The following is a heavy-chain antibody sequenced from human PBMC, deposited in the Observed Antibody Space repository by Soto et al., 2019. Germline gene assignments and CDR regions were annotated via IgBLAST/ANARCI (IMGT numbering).Heavy chain of an antibody. Sequence: GASVKVSCKASGYSLTEYYLHWVRQAPGQGLEWMGWINPTTGGTTYAQKFEGRVTMTRDRSVNTAYMELSRLGSDDTALYFCARASCSPLPVYAPPGFWRQVILVTASS. CDR3: ARASCSPLPVYAPPGF. V-gene: IGHV1-2*02. D-gene: IGHD2-8*01. CDR2: INPTTGGT. J-gene: IGHJ4*02. CDR1: GYSLTEYY.